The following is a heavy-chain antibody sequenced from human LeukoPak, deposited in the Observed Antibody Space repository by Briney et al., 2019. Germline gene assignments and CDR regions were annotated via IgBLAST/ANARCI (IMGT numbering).Heavy chain of an antibody. V-gene: IGHV3-66*01. J-gene: IGHJ5*02. Sequence: PGGSLRLPCADSGFTVSSNYMSWVRQAPGKGLEWVSVIYSGGSTYYADSVKGRFTISRDNSKNTLYLQMNSLRAEDTAVYYCARGRYCSSTSCHFNWFDPWGQGTLVTVSS. CDR3: ARGRYCSSTSCHFNWFDP. CDR1: GFTVSSNY. D-gene: IGHD2-2*01. CDR2: IYSGGST.